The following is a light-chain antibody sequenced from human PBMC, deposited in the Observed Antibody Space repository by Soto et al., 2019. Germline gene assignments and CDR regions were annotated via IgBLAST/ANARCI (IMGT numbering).Light chain of an antibody. V-gene: IGKV1-5*01. CDR2: DAS. J-gene: IGKJ1*01. CDR3: QQYNSYRT. Sequence: DIQMTQSPSTLSASVGDRVTITCRASQSISSWLAWYQQKPGKAPKLLIYDASSLESGVPSRFSGSGSGTEFPLTISSLQHDDFATYYCQQYNSYRTFGQGTKVEIK. CDR1: QSISSW.